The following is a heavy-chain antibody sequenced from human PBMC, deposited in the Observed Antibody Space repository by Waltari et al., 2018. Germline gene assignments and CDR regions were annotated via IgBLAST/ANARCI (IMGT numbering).Heavy chain of an antibody. CDR1: GIPFHNHW. CDR3: AREAASSFDQ. Sequence: LVESGGGLVQPGGSLRLSCVASGIPFHNHWVHSVRLAPGKGLVWVARLNFDGTSTDYADSVRGRFTISRDNTRNMLFLQMTNLRADDTAVYYCAREAASSFDQWGQGTLVTVSS. V-gene: IGHV3-74*01. J-gene: IGHJ4*02. D-gene: IGHD2-2*01. CDR2: LNFDGTST.